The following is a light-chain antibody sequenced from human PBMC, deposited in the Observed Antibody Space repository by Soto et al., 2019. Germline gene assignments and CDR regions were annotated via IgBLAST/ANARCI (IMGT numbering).Light chain of an antibody. Sequence: QSALTQPPSASGSPGQSVTISCTGTSSDVGGYNYVSWYQQHPGKAPKLMIYEVSKRPSGVPDRFSGSKSGNTASLTVSGLQAEEEADYYCSSYAGSNRGVFGGGTKVTVL. CDR3: SSYAGSNRGV. CDR1: SSDVGGYNY. CDR2: EVS. J-gene: IGLJ3*02. V-gene: IGLV2-8*01.